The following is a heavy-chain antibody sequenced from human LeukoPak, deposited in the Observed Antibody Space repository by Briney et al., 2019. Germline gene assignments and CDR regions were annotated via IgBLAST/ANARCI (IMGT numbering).Heavy chain of an antibody. CDR2: IYTSGST. V-gene: IGHV4-4*07. J-gene: IGHJ5*02. D-gene: IGHD4-11*01. CDR1: GGSISKYY. Sequence: SETLSLTCTVSGGSISKYYWGWVRQPAGKGLEWIGHIYTSGSTNYNPSLKSRLTMSVDTSKNQFSLKLTSVTAADTAVYYCARESAKYSNYRCFDPWGQGTLVTVSS. CDR3: ARESAKYSNYRCFDP.